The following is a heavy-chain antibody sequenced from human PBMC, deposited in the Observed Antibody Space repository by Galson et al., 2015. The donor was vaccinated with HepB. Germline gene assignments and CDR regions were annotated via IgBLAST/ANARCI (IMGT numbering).Heavy chain of an antibody. J-gene: IGHJ3*02. CDR1: GFTFSDYY. V-gene: IGHV3-11*01. Sequence: SLRLSCAASGFTFSDYYMSWIRQAPGKGLEWVSYISSSGSTIYYADSVKGRFTISRDNAKNSLYLQMNSLRAEDTAVYYCASNVGLRSHLHDSAFDIWGQGTMVTVSS. CDR3: ASNVGLRSHLHDSAFDI. CDR2: ISSSGSTI. D-gene: IGHD4-17*01.